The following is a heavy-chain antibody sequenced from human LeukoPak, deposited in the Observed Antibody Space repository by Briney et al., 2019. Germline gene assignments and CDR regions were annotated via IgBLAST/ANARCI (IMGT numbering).Heavy chain of an antibody. Sequence: GGSLRLSCAASGFTFSSYGMHWVRQAPGKGLEWVAVISYDGSNKYYADSVKGRFTISRDNSKNTLYLQMNSLRAEDTAVYYCAKDLAGIAAAGTGWFDPWGQGTLVTVSS. CDR2: ISYDGSNK. J-gene: IGHJ5*02. CDR3: AKDLAGIAAAGTGWFDP. V-gene: IGHV3-30*18. CDR1: GFTFSSYG. D-gene: IGHD6-13*01.